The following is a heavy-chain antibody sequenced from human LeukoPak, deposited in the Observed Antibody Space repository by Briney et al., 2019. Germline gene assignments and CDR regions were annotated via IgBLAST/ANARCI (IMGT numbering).Heavy chain of an antibody. J-gene: IGHJ5*02. V-gene: IGHV1-69*13. CDR2: IIPIFGTA. CDR1: GGTFSSYA. D-gene: IGHD5-12*01. Sequence: ASVKVSCKASGGTFSSYAISWVRQAPGQGLEWMGGIIPIFGTANYAQKFQGRVTITADESASTAYMELSSLRAEDTALYYCARGIVANPQGGNWFDPWGQGTLVTVSS. CDR3: ARGIVANPQGGNWFDP.